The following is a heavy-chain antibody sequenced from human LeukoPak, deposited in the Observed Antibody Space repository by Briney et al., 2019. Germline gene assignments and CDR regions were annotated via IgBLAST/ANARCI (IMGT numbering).Heavy chain of an antibody. V-gene: IGHV3-23*01. CDR3: AKDLGLLRYFDWLPQSGAFDI. CDR2: ISGSGGST. J-gene: IGHJ3*02. CDR1: GFTFSSYA. D-gene: IGHD3-9*01. Sequence: GGSLRLSCAASGFTFSSYAMSWVRQAPGKGLEWVPAISGSGGSTYYADSVKGRFTISRDNSKNTLYLQMNSLRAEDTAVYYCAKDLGLLRYFDWLPQSGAFDIWGQGTMVTVSS.